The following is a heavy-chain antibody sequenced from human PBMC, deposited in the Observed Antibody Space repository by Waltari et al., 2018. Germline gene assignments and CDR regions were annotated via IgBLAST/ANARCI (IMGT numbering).Heavy chain of an antibody. CDR1: GFTFSSYA. Sequence: VQLVESGGGVVQPGRSLRLSCAASGFTFSSYAMHWVRQAPGKGLEWVAVISYDGSNKYYADSVKGRFTISRDNSKNTLYLQMNSLRAEDTAVYYCARDTFLGIAAAGTGFDYWGQGTLVTVSS. CDR2: ISYDGSNK. CDR3: ARDTFLGIAAAGTGFDY. J-gene: IGHJ4*02. D-gene: IGHD6-13*01. V-gene: IGHV3-30-3*01.